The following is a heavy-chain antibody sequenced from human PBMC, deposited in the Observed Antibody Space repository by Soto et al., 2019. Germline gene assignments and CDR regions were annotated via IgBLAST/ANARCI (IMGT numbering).Heavy chain of an antibody. D-gene: IGHD2-15*01. V-gene: IGHV3-53*01. J-gene: IGHJ6*02. CDR3: XXXXXXGAXXYSXWSMDV. Sequence: EVQLVESGGGLIQPGGSLRLSCAASGFTVSXXXXXXXXXXXXXXXXXXXVMNSGGTTDYADSVKSRFTISRDNSKNPXXXXXXXXXXXXXXVXXXXXXXXXGAXXYSXWSMDVWGQGTTVTVSS. CDR1: GFTVSXXX. CDR2: MNSGGTT.